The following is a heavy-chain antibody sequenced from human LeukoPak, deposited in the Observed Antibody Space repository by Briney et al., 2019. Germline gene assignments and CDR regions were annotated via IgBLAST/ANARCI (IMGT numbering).Heavy chain of an antibody. V-gene: IGHV4-34*01. CDR1: GGSFSGYY. CDR2: INHSGST. J-gene: IGHJ4*02. CDR3: ARVAPKYYSSSWYEDDY. D-gene: IGHD6-13*01. Sequence: PSETLSLTCAVYGGSFSGYYRSWIRQPPGKGLEWIGEINHSGSTNYNPSLKSRVTISVDTSKNQFSLKLSSVTAADTAVYYCARVAPKYYSSSWYEDDYWGQGTLVTVSS.